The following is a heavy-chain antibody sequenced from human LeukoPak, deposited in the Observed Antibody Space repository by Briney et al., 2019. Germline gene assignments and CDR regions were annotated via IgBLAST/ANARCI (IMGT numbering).Heavy chain of an antibody. J-gene: IGHJ5*02. D-gene: IGHD2-2*01. CDR2: INAGNGNT. CDR1: GYTFTSYA. Sequence: ASVKVSFKASGYTFTSYAMHWVRQAPGQRLEWMGWINAGNGNTKYSQKFQGRVTITRDTSASTAYMELSSLRSEDTAVYYCARDRGSIVVVPAAMPSGPLRPWGQGTLVTVSS. CDR3: ARDRGSIVVVPAAMPSGPLRP. V-gene: IGHV1-3*01.